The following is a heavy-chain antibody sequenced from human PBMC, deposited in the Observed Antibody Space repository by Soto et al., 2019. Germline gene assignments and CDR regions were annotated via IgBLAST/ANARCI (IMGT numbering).Heavy chain of an antibody. J-gene: IGHJ4*01. D-gene: IGHD2-8*01. CDR3: AQGGVSDC. CDR2: LTSDGSYK. CDR1: GFTFSSYG. Sequence: PGGSLRLSCVVSGFTFSSYGMQWVRQAPGKGLQWVAILTSDGSYKSYADSVKGRFTIPRDNSKNTVYLQMDSLRADDTAVYYCAQGGVSDCWGPGILVTVSS. V-gene: IGHV3-30*18.